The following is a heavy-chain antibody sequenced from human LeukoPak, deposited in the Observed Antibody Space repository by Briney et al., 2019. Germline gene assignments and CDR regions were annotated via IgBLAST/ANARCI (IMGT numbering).Heavy chain of an antibody. Sequence: ASVKVSCKASGYTFTSYGISWVRQAPGQGLEWMGWINPANGNTKYSQKFQGRVTITRDTAASTAYMELSSLTSEDTAIYYCARVACSTTSCHWVFDYWGQGTLVTVSS. CDR3: ARVACSTTSCHWVFDY. D-gene: IGHD2-2*01. CDR1: GYTFTSYG. V-gene: IGHV1-18*04. J-gene: IGHJ4*02. CDR2: INPANGNT.